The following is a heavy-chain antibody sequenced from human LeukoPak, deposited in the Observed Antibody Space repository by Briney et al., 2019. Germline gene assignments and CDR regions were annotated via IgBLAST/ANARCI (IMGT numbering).Heavy chain of an antibody. CDR2: ISSSSSYI. CDR3: ARGDYYDRSGYYV. D-gene: IGHD3-22*01. CDR1: GFTFGGYT. Sequence: GGSLRLSCAASGFTFGGYTMTWVRQAPGKGLEWVSSISSSSSYIYYADSVKGRFTISRDNAKNSLYLQMNSLRAEDTAVYYCARGDYYDRSGYYVWGQGTLVTVSS. J-gene: IGHJ4*02. V-gene: IGHV3-21*01.